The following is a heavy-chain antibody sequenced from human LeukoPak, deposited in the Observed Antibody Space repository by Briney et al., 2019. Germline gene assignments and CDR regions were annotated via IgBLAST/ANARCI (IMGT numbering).Heavy chain of an antibody. CDR3: ARDHGSGWYSLDY. V-gene: IGHV4-59*01. J-gene: IGHJ4*02. CDR1: GGSISSYY. D-gene: IGHD6-19*01. CDR2: IYYSGST. Sequence: PSETLSLTCTVSGGSISSYYWSWIRQPPGKGLEWIGYIYYSGSTNYNPSLKSRVTISVDTSKNQFSLKLSSVTAADTAVYYCARDHGSGWYSLDYWGQGTLVTVSP.